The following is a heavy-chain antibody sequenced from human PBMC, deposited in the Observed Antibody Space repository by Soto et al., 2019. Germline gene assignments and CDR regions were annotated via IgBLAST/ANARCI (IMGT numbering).Heavy chain of an antibody. D-gene: IGHD3-22*01. CDR3: ARDYSSGWYP. V-gene: IGHV1-18*01. CDR1: GYTFTSDGYTFTSYG. Sequence: ASVKVSCKASGYTFTSDGYTFTSYGITWVRQAPGQGLEWMGWISAYNNNTNYAQKFQGRVTLSTDTSTSTAYMELRSLTSDDTAVYYCARDYSSGWYPWGQGTLVTVSS. J-gene: IGHJ5*02. CDR2: ISAYNNNT.